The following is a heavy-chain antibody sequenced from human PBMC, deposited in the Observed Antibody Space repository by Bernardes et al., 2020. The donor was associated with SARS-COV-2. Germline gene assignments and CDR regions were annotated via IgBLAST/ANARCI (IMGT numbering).Heavy chain of an antibody. V-gene: IGHV4-39*01. CDR3: ARAGSRYSSSPSWWWFDP. CDR1: GGSISSSSYY. Sequence: SETLSLTCTVSGGSISSSSYYWGWIRQPPGKGLEWIGSIYYSGSTYYNPSLKSRVTISVDTSKNQFSLKLSSVTAADTAVYYCARAGSRYSSSPSWWWFDPWGQGTLVTVSS. CDR2: IYYSGST. D-gene: IGHD6-13*01. J-gene: IGHJ5*02.